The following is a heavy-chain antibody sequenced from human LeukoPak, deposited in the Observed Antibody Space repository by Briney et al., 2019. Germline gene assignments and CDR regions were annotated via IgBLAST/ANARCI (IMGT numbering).Heavy chain of an antibody. J-gene: IGHJ2*01. CDR3: AREGFCSSSSCNVDWYFDL. Sequence: PGGSLRLSCAASGFTFSRSDMHWVRHATGKGLEWVSAIGAADDTYYSGSVRGRFTISRENAKNSLYLQMNSLRAGDTAVYYCAREGFCSSSSCNVDWYFDLWGRGTQVTVSS. D-gene: IGHD2-2*01. CDR1: GFTFSRSD. V-gene: IGHV3-13*04. CDR2: IGAADDT.